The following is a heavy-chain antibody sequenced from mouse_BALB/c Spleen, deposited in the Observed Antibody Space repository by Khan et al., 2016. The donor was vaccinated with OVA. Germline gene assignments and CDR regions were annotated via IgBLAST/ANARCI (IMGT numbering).Heavy chain of an antibody. V-gene: IGHV3-6*02. J-gene: IGHJ3*01. D-gene: IGHD1-1*02. CDR1: GYSITSGYY. Sequence: EVQLQESGPGLVKPSQSLSLTCSVTGYSITSGYYWNWIRQFPGNKLEWMGSISYDGINNYRPSLKNRLSITRDTSTNQFFLKLNYVTTEDTATSNYSRNYYGDSLWFAYWGQGTLVIVAA. CDR3: SRNYYGDSLWFAY. CDR2: ISYDGIN.